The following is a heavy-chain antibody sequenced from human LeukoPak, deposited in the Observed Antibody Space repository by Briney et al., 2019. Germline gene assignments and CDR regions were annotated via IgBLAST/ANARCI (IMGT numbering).Heavy chain of an antibody. J-gene: IGHJ3*02. CDR3: ARELGLRYFDWLSESDAFDI. D-gene: IGHD3-9*01. V-gene: IGHV4-31*03. Sequence: WQTLTLTCTVSGGSISSGGYYWSWIRQHPGKGLEWIGYIYYSGSTYYNPSLKSRVTISVDTSKNQFSLKLSSVTAADTAVYYCARELGLRYFDWLSESDAFDIWGQGTMVPVSS. CDR2: IYYSGST. CDR1: GGSISSGGYY.